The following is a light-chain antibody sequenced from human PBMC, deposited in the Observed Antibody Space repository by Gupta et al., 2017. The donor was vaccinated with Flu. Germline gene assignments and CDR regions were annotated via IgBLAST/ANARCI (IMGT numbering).Light chain of an antibody. CDR3: CSYAGSYTWM. CDR2: DVS. Sequence: QSALTQPRSVSGSPGQSGTISCTGTSSDVGGYNYVSWYQQHPGKAPHVMIFDVSKRPSGVPDRFSGSKSGNTASLTISGLQAEDEAYYYCCSYAGSYTWMFGGGTKLAVL. J-gene: IGLJ3*02. V-gene: IGLV2-11*01. CDR1: SSDVGGYNY.